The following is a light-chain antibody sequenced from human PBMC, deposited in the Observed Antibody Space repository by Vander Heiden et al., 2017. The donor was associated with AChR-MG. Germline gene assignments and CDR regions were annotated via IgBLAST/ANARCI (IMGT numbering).Light chain of an antibody. V-gene: IGLV1-47*02. CDR3: AAWDDSLSGVV. CDR1: SSNIGSNY. J-gene: IGLJ2*01. CDR2: SNN. Sequence: QSVLTPPPSASGTPGQRVTISCSGSSSNIGSNYVYWYQQHPGTAPKLLIYSNNQRPSGVPDRFSGSKSGTSASLAISGLRSEDEADYYCAAWDDSLSGVVFGGGTKLTVL.